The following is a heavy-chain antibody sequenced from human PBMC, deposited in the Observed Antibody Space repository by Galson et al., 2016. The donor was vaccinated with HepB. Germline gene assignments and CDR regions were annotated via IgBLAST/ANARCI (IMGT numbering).Heavy chain of an antibody. CDR2: TAYGGTTM. CDR1: GFSVSDYA. CDR3: AKDLFGSDWYNYFDP. Sequence: SLRLSCAASGFSVSDYAIHWIRQAPGKGLEWVAITAYGGTTMYADSVKGRFTISRDNSRNTVYLQMDSLRGEDTAVYHCAKDLFGSDWYNYFDPWGQGTRVTVSS. D-gene: IGHD6-19*01. J-gene: IGHJ5*02. V-gene: IGHV3-30*18.